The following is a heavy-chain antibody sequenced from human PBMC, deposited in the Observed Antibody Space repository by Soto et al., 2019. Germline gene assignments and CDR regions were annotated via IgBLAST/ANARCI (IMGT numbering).Heavy chain of an antibody. J-gene: IGHJ4*02. CDR1: GYTFTSYG. CDR2: ITTGKGKT. Sequence: VASVKVSCKASGYTFTSYGISWVRQAPGQGLEWMGWITTGKGKTNYAQKFQGRVTMTRDTSTSTVYMELSSLRSEDTAVYYCARPSSGWYFDYWGQGTLVTVSS. V-gene: IGHV1-18*01. D-gene: IGHD6-19*01. CDR3: ARPSSGWYFDY.